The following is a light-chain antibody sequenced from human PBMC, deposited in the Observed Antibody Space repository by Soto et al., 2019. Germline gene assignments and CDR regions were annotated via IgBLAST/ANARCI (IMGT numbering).Light chain of an antibody. V-gene: IGKV1-5*01. Sequence: DIQMTQSPSTLSASVGDRVPITFRAIQSISNWLACYQQKPGKAPKLLIYDASSLERGVPSRFSGSGSGTEFTLTISSLQPDDFATYFCQQCNGYSRTFGQGTKVDIK. CDR2: DAS. CDR1: QSISNW. J-gene: IGKJ1*01. CDR3: QQCNGYSRT.